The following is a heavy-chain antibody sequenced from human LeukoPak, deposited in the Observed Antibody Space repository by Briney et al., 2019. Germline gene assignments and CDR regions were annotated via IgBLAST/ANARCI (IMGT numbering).Heavy chain of an antibody. CDR1: GITVSSNY. J-gene: IGHJ4*02. CDR3: AKDFLNHYGENY. V-gene: IGHV3-66*01. Sequence: GGSLRLSCAASGITVSSNYMSWVRQAPGKGLEWVSVIYGGGSTYYAESVKGRFTISRDNSKNTLYLQMNSLRAEDTAVYYCAKDFLNHYGENYWGQGTLVTVSS. D-gene: IGHD4-17*01. CDR2: IYGGGST.